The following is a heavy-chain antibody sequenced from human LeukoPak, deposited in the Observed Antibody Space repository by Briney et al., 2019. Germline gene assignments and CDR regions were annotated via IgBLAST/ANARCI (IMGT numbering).Heavy chain of an antibody. CDR3: AMGFSGGGKLDN. D-gene: IGHD4-23*01. CDR1: GFTFSRCA. Sequence: PGGSLRLSCAASGFTFSRCAMTWVRQAPGKGLEWVSDISSSGVSIYSADSVQGRFTISRDSSKKTLYLKMNSLRAEDTAIYYCAMGFSGGGKLDNWGQGTLVTVSS. J-gene: IGHJ4*02. CDR2: ISSSGVSI. V-gene: IGHV3-23*01.